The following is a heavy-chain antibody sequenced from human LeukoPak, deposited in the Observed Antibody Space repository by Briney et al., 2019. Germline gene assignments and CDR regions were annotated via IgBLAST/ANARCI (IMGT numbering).Heavy chain of an antibody. D-gene: IGHD3-10*01. V-gene: IGHV3-7*05. CDR1: GFTFSNYW. J-gene: IGHJ4*02. CDR2: IKQDGSEK. Sequence: GGSLRLSCAASGFTFSNYWMIWVRQAPGKGLEWVASIKQDGSEKYYMDSVKGRFTISRDNADNSLYLQMNSLRAEDAAVYYCARVGMAYYGSGRLTAYFDYWGQGTLVTVSS. CDR3: ARVGMAYYGSGRLTAYFDY.